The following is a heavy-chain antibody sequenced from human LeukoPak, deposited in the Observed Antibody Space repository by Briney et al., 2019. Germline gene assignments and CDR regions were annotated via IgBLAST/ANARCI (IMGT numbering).Heavy chain of an antibody. CDR1: GGSISSGDYY. J-gene: IGHJ1*01. Sequence: PSETLSLTCTVSGGSISSGDYYWSWIRQPPGKGLEWIGYIYYSGSTYYNPSLKSRVTISVDRSKNQFSLKLTSVTAADTAVYYCARLAIGPWSSRPEYFQHWGQGTLVTVSS. D-gene: IGHD2-21*01. CDR2: IYYSGST. CDR3: ARLAIGPWSSRPEYFQH. V-gene: IGHV4-30-4*08.